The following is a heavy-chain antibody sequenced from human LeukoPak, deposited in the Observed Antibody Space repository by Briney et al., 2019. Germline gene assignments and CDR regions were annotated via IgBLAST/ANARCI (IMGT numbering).Heavy chain of an antibody. CDR2: IIPIFGTA. D-gene: IGHD2-15*01. V-gene: IGHV1-69*05. CDR1: GGTFSSYA. Sequence: SVKVSCKASGGTFSSYAISWVRQAPGQGLEWMGGIIPIFGTANYAQKFQGRVTITTDESTSTAYMELSSLRSEDTAVYYCARYCSGGSCYEKAFDIWGQGTMVTVSS. J-gene: IGHJ3*02. CDR3: ARYCSGGSCYEKAFDI.